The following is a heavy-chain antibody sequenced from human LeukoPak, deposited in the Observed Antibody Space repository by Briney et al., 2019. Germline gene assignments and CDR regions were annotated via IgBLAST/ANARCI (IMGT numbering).Heavy chain of an antibody. V-gene: IGHV4-59*01. D-gene: IGHD3-9*01. CDR2: IYYSGST. CDR1: GGSISSYY. Sequence: SETLSLTCTVSGGSISSYYWSWIRQPPGKGLEWIGYIYYSGSTDSNPSLKSRVTITVDTSKNQFSLKLRSVTAADTAVYYCARRPRNDILTGTPFDYWGQGILVTVSS. CDR3: ARRPRNDILTGTPFDY. J-gene: IGHJ4*02.